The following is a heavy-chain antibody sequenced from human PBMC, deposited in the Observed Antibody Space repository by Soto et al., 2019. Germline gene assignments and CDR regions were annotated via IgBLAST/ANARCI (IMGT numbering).Heavy chain of an antibody. D-gene: IGHD6-13*01. Sequence: SETLSLTCAVYGGSFSGYYWSWIRQPPGKGLEWIGEINHSGSTNYNPSLKSRVTISVDTSKNQFSLKLSSVTAADTAVYYRARGRRSSWYRIKNWFDPWGQGTLVTVSS. J-gene: IGHJ5*02. V-gene: IGHV4-34*01. CDR3: ARGRRSSWYRIKNWFDP. CDR2: INHSGST. CDR1: GGSFSGYY.